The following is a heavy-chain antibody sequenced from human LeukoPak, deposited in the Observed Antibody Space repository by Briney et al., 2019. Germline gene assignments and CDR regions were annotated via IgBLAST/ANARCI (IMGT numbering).Heavy chain of an antibody. CDR1: GGSISSSNW. CDR2: IYHSGST. D-gene: IGHD1-26*01. Sequence: SETLSLTCAVSGGSISSSNWWSWVRQPPGKGLEWIGEIYHSGSTNYNPSLKSRVTISVDKSKNQFSLKLSSVTAADTAVYYCARDTRGVGAASIFDYWGQGTLVTVSS. V-gene: IGHV4-4*02. CDR3: ARDTRGVGAASIFDY. J-gene: IGHJ4*02.